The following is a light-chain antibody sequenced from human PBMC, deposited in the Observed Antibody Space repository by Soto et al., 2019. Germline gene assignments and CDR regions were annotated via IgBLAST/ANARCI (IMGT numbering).Light chain of an antibody. CDR3: GQFVSAPPRT. CDR1: QSVSSTF. V-gene: IGKV3-20*01. J-gene: IGKJ1*01. CDR2: GVS. Sequence: EIVLTQSPGTLSLSPGERATLSCRASQSVSSTFLAWYQQKPGQAPRLLIFGVSNRATGIPDRFSGSGSGTDFTLTISILEPEDFAVYYCGQFVSAPPRTFGQGTQVEIK.